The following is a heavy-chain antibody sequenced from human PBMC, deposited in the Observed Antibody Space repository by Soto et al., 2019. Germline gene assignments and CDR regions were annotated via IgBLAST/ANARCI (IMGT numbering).Heavy chain of an antibody. CDR1: GDSISTYY. V-gene: IGHV4-59*01. CDR3: ARLQLVQKVIDY. CDR2: IFYSGGT. Sequence: SETVSLTCTVSGDSISTYYWSWIRQPPGKGLQWIGYIFYSGGTAYNPSLKSRVTISLDMSKKQISLKLSSVTTADTATYFCARLQLVQKVIDYWGQGTLVTVSS. J-gene: IGHJ4*02. D-gene: IGHD1-1*01.